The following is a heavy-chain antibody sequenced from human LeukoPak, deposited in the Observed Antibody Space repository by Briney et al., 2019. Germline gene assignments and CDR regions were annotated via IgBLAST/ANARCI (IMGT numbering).Heavy chain of an antibody. CDR1: RYTFTSYD. CDR3: ASMSGYYPSYYFDY. Sequence: GSVKVSCKASRYTFTSYDINWVRQATGQGLEWMGWMNPKSGNTGYAQKFQGRITMTRDTSISTAYMELRSLRSDDTAVYYCASMSGYYPSYYFDYWGQGTLVTVSS. CDR2: MNPKSGNT. J-gene: IGHJ4*02. V-gene: IGHV1-8*01. D-gene: IGHD3-3*01.